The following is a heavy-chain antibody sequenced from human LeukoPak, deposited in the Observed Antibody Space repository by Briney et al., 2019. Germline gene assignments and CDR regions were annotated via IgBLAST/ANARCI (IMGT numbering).Heavy chain of an antibody. CDR3: AREGMAGRGLFDC. CDR1: GFTSDDYA. D-gene: IGHD5-24*01. V-gene: IGHV3-20*04. J-gene: IGHJ4*02. CDR2: INWNGGST. Sequence: GGSLRLSCAASGFTSDDYAMSWVRQAPGKGLEWVSGINWNGGSTVYADSVKGRFTISRDNPKNSLYLQMNSLRAEDTAFYYCAREGMAGRGLFDCWGQGTLVTVSS.